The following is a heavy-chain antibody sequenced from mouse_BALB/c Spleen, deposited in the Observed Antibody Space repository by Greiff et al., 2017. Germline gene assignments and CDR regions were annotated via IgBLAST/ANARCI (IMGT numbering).Heavy chain of an antibody. CDR3: ARVDGYYAMDY. CDR2: ISDGGSYT. Sequence: EVQLVESGGGLVKPGGSLKLSCAASGFTFSDYYMYWVRQTPEKRLEWVATISDGGSYTYYPDSVKGRFTISRDNAKNNLYLQMSSLKSEDTAMYYCARVDGYYAMDYGGQGTSVTVSS. D-gene: IGHD2-3*01. J-gene: IGHJ4*01. CDR1: GFTFSDYY. V-gene: IGHV5-4*02.